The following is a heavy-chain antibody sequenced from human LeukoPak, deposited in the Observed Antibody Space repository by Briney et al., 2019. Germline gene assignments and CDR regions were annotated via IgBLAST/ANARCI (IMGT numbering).Heavy chain of an antibody. V-gene: IGHV3-48*03. J-gene: IGHJ6*04. CDR2: ISSSGSTI. Sequence: GGSVRLSCAASGFTFSSYEMNWVRQAPGKGLEWVSYISSSGSTIYYADSVKGRFTISRDNAKNSLYLQMNSLRAEDTAVYYCAELGITMIGGVWGKGTTVTVSS. CDR1: GFTFSSYE. D-gene: IGHD3-10*02. CDR3: AELGITMIGGV.